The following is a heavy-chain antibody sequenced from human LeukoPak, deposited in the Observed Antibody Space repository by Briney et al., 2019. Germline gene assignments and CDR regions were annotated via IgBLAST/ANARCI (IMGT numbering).Heavy chain of an antibody. CDR1: GGSISTYY. J-gene: IGHJ4*02. Sequence: PSETLSLTCTVSGGSISTYYWSWIRQPPRKGLEWIGYIYYSGYTNYNPSLKSRVTISVDTSKNQFSLKLSSVTAADTAVYYCARDGEWTRDYFDYWGQGTLVTVSS. CDR2: IYYSGYT. D-gene: IGHD3-10*01. CDR3: ARDGEWTRDYFDY. V-gene: IGHV4-59*01.